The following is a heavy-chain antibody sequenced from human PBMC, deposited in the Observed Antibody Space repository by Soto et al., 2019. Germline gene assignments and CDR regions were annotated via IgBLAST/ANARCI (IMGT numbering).Heavy chain of an antibody. D-gene: IGHD5-18*01. J-gene: IGHJ6*02. Sequence: GESLKISCKGSGYSFTSYWIGWVRQMPGKGLEWMGIIYPGDSDTRYSPSFQGQVTISADKSISTAYLQWSSLKASDTAMYYCARLRSSYGYYYYYGMDVWGQGTTVTVSS. CDR2: IYPGDSDT. CDR1: GYSFTSYW. CDR3: ARLRSSYGYYYYYGMDV. V-gene: IGHV5-51*01.